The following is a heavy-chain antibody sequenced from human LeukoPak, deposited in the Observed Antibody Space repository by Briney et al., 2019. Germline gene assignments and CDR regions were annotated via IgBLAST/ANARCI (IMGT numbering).Heavy chain of an antibody. D-gene: IGHD7-27*01. J-gene: IGHJ4*02. V-gene: IGHV3-7*04. CDR1: GFTFSNYW. Sequence: GGSLRLSCAASGFTFSNYWMSWVRQAPGKGLEWVANIKQDGSEKNFVDSVKGRFTISGDNAKNSLYLQMNSLRAEDTAVYYCARATGVRYFDYWGQGTLVTVSS. CDR2: IKQDGSEK. CDR3: ARATGVRYFDY.